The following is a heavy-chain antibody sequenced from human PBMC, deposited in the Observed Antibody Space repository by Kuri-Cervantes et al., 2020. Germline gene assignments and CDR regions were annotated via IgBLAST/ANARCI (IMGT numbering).Heavy chain of an antibody. CDR1: GFTFSSYW. CDR3: ASYHYNFWSGYDAVDI. J-gene: IGHJ3*02. V-gene: IGHV3-7*02. Sequence: GESLKISCAASGFTFSSYWMSWFRQTPGRGLEWVAIIKEDGSERYFVDSVKGRFTVSRDNSKNSLFLQMNSLRAEDTAVYYCASYHYNFWSGYDAVDIWGQGTMVTVSS. CDR2: IKEDGSER. D-gene: IGHD3-3*01.